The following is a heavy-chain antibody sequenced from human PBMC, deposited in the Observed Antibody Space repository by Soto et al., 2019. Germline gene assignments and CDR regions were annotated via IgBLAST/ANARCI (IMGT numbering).Heavy chain of an antibody. D-gene: IGHD6-13*01. CDR1: GFSLSTSGVG. J-gene: IGHJ4*02. Sequence: QITLKESGPTLVKPTQTLTLTCTFSGFSLSTSGVGVGWIRQPPGKALEWLALIYWDDDKRYSPSLKSRLTITKDTSKNQVVLTMTNMDPVVTATYYCAHRRREQLVDGSFGYWGQGTLVTVSS. CDR2: IYWDDDK. CDR3: AHRRREQLVDGSFGY. V-gene: IGHV2-5*02.